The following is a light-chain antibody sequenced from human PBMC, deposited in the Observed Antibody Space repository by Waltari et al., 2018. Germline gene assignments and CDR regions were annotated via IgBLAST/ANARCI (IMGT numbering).Light chain of an antibody. Sequence: QLVLTQPPSASASLGASVKLTCTLSSGHSSYVIACHQHQPGKGPRYLMKVNSDGSHFKGDGIPVRFSGSSSGAERYLTISSLQSEDEADYYCQTWGTGILSWVFGGGTKLTVL. J-gene: IGLJ3*02. CDR3: QTWGTGILSWV. V-gene: IGLV4-69*01. CDR1: SGHSSYV. CDR2: VNSDGSH.